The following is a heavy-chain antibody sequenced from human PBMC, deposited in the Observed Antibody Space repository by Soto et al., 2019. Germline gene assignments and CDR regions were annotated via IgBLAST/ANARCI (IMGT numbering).Heavy chain of an antibody. CDR1: GLSVRNNY. J-gene: IGHJ6*02. CDR2: IYNDGTT. V-gene: IGHV3-53*01. D-gene: IGHD3-10*01. Sequence: EVQLVESGGGLIQPGGSLRLSCTASGLSVRNNYMSWVRQAPGMGLEWVSVIYNDGTTYYADSVKGRFTISRDTSKNTLSLQMDSLRAEDTAVYYCVRPLPSGLNYGMDVWGQGTTVTVSS. CDR3: VRPLPSGLNYGMDV.